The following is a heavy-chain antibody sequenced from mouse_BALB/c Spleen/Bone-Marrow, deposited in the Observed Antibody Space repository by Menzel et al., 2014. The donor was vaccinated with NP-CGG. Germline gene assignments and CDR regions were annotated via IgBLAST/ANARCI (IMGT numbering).Heavy chain of an antibody. CDR2: INPSNGRT. Sequence: VKLVESGAELVKPGASVKLPRKASGYTFTSYWMHWVKQRPGQGLEWIGEINPSNGRTNYNETFKSKATLTVDKSSTTAYMQLSSLTSDDSAVYYCARYGNYDAMDYWGQGTSVTVSS. CDR1: GYTFTSYW. CDR3: ARYGNYDAMDY. D-gene: IGHD2-1*01. J-gene: IGHJ4*01. V-gene: IGHV1S81*02.